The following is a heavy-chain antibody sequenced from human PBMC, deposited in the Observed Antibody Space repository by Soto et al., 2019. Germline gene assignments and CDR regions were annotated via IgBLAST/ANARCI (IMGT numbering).Heavy chain of an antibody. D-gene: IGHD3-10*01. V-gene: IGHV3-30*04. CDR2: ISKDGSVI. J-gene: IGHJ4*02. CDR3: VRSRSGAVPDSFAY. Sequence: QVQLVESGGGVVPPGRSLRLSCAASGFMFSRYAMHWVRQAPGKGLEWVAVISKDGSVIYYADSVKGRFTNSRDKSKNMVYLQLNSLRDEDTAVFYCVRSRSGAVPDSFAYWGQGTLVTVAS. CDR1: GFMFSRYA.